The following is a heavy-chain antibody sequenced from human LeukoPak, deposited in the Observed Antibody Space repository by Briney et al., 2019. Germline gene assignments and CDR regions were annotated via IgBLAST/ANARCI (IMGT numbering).Heavy chain of an antibody. D-gene: IGHD6-19*01. Sequence: SQTLSLTCAISGDSVSSNSAAWHWIRQSPSRGLEWLGRTYYRSKWYNDYAVSVKNRITINPDTSKNQFSLQLNSVTPEDTAVYYCARGSGYDYYYGMDVWGQGTTVTVSS. J-gene: IGHJ6*02. CDR2: TYYRSKWYN. CDR1: GDSVSSNSAA. CDR3: ARGSGYDYYYGMDV. V-gene: IGHV6-1*01.